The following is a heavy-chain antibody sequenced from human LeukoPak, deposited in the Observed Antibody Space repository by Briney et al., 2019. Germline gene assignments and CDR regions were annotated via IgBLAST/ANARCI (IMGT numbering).Heavy chain of an antibody. CDR3: AGAPKGYCSGGSCYRAFDI. CDR1: GGTFSSFA. V-gene: IGHV1-69*01. CDR2: IIPIFATA. D-gene: IGHD2-15*01. Sequence: VASVKVSCKASGGTFSSFAISWVRQAPGQGLEWMGGIIPIFATANYAQKFQGRVTITADESTSTAYMELSSLRSEDTAVYYCAGAPKGYCSGGSCYRAFDIWGQGTMVTVSS. J-gene: IGHJ3*02.